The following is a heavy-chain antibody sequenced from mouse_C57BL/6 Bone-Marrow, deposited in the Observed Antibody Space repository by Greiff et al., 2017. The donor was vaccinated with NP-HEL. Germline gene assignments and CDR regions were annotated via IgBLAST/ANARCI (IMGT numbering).Heavy chain of an antibody. V-gene: IGHV1-69*01. CDR3: ARTLEIYYDYDGYFDV. CDR1: GYTFTSYW. Sequence: QVQLQQPGAELVMPGASVKLSCKASGYTFTSYWMHWVKQRPGQGLEWIGEIDPSDSYTNYNQKFKGKSTLTVDKSSSTAYMQLSSLTSEDSAVYDCARTLEIYYDYDGYFDVWGTGTTVTVSS. J-gene: IGHJ1*03. D-gene: IGHD2-4*01. CDR2: IDPSDSYT.